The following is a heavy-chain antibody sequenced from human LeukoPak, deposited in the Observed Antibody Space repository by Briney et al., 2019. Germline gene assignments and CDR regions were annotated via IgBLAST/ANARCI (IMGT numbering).Heavy chain of an antibody. CDR3: ARGYPLSTTAAGTYFQH. D-gene: IGHD6-13*01. V-gene: IGHV1-2*02. J-gene: IGHJ1*01. CDR1: GYTFSDCH. CDR2: SNPRTGAT. Sequence: ASVKVSCKASGYTFSDCHMHWVRQAPGQGLEWMGWSNPRTGATNYAQNFQGRVTPPTDTSITPAYMDLSRLRSDDTAVYYCARGYPLSTTAAGTYFQHWRQGTLVTVPS.